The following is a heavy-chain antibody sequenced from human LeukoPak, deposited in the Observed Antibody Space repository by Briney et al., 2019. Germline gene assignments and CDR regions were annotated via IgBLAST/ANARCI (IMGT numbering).Heavy chain of an antibody. J-gene: IGHJ4*02. CDR2: INPSGGRK. CDR1: GYTFTSYY. V-gene: IGHV1-46*01. CDR3: AREGYSYGLDY. D-gene: IGHD5-18*01. Sequence: ASXXASCKASGYTFTSYYMHWVRQAPGQGLEWMGIINPSGGRKSYAQKFQGRVTMNRERYTSKVYMELSSLRSEDTAVYYCAREGYSYGLDYWGQGTLVTVSS.